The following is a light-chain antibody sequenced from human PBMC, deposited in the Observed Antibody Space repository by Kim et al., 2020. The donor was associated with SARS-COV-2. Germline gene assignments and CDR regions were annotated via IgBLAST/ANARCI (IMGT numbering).Light chain of an antibody. CDR1: RGSIASNY. V-gene: IGLV6-57*03. CDR3: QSYENNYWV. CDR2: EDN. Sequence: NFMLTQPHSVSESPGKTITISCTRSRGSIASNYVQWYQQRPGSAPTPVIYEDNQRPSGGPDRFSGSVDSCSNSASLTISGLRTEDEADYYCQSYENNYWVFGGGTQLTVL. J-gene: IGLJ3*02.